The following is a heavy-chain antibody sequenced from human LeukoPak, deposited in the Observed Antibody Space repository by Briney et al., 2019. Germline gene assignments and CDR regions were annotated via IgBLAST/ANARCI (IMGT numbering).Heavy chain of an antibody. J-gene: IGHJ4*02. CDR3: ARELPRSTTFLDY. CDR2: IYHNGKT. CDR1: GGSINNFY. V-gene: IGHV4-59*01. Sequence: SETLSLTCIVSGGSINNFYWSWIQQPPGKGLEWIGYIYHNGKTKYNPSLTSRVSISIDTSKNQFSLRLTSVTAADTAVYYCARELPRSTTFLDYWGQGTLVTVSS. D-gene: IGHD1-14*01.